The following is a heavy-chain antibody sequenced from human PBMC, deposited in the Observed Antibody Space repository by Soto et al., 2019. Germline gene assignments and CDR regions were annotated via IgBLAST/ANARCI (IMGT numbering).Heavy chain of an antibody. V-gene: IGHV1-69*13. D-gene: IGHD2-15*01. J-gene: IGHJ6*02. CDR3: ASGGGGSCCTGYYYGMDV. Sequence: GASVKVSCKASGGTFSSYAISWVRQAPGQGLEWMGGIIPIFGTANYAQKFQGRVTITADESTSTAYMELSSLRSEDTAVYYCASGGGGSCCTGYYYGMDVWGQGTTVTVSS. CDR1: GGTFSSYA. CDR2: IIPIFGTA.